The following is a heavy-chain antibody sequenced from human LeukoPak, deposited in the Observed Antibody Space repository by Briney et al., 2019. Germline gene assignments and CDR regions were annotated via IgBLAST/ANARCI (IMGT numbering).Heavy chain of an antibody. D-gene: IGHD6-19*01. J-gene: IGHJ4*02. Sequence: AASVKVSCKASGYTFTGYYMHWVRQAPGQGLEWMGWINPNSGGTNYAQKFQGRVTMTRDTSISTAYMELSRLRSDDTAVYYCARESPGREFSGVAGTGIDYWGQGTLVTVSS. CDR2: INPNSGGT. CDR3: ARESPGREFSGVAGTGIDY. CDR1: GYTFTGYY. V-gene: IGHV1-2*02.